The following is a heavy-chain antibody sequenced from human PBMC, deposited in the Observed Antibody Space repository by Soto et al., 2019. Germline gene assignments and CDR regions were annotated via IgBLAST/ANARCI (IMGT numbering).Heavy chain of an antibody. CDR3: ARQWGTDAFDI. V-gene: IGHV4-59*08. Sequence: SETLSLTCTVSGVSISSYYWSWIRQPPGKGLEWIGYIYYSGSTNYNPSLKSRVTISVDTSKNQFSLKLSSVTAADTAVYYCARQWGTDAFDIWGQGTMVTVSS. J-gene: IGHJ3*02. CDR2: IYYSGST. D-gene: IGHD1-1*01. CDR1: GVSISSYY.